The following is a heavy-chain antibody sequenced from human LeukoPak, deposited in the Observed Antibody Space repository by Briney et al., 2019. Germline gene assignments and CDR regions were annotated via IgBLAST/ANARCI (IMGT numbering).Heavy chain of an antibody. D-gene: IGHD4-17*01. CDR2: ISSSSSTI. CDR1: GFTFSNYK. V-gene: IGHV3-48*01. Sequence: GGSLRLSCAVSGFTFSNYKMNWVRQAPGKGLEWVSAISSSSSTIYYADSVKGRFIISRDNSKNTLYLQMNSLRAEDTAVYYCAKASVEYGYGERLYGMDVWGQGTTVTVSS. J-gene: IGHJ6*02. CDR3: AKASVEYGYGERLYGMDV.